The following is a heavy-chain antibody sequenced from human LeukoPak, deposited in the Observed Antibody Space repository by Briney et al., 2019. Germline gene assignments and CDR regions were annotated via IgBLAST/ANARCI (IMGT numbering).Heavy chain of an antibody. V-gene: IGHV1-18*01. CDR1: GYSFTTYG. CDR3: ASADSSGFHAMSSGYFGAFDI. J-gene: IGHJ3*02. CDR2: ISAYNGNT. Sequence: ASVKVSCKASGYSFTTYGISWVRQAPGQGLEWMGWISAYNGNTNYAQKLQGRVTMTRDMSTSTVYMELSSLRSEDTAVYYCASADSSGFHAMSSGYFGAFDIWGQGTMVTVSS. D-gene: IGHD3-22*01.